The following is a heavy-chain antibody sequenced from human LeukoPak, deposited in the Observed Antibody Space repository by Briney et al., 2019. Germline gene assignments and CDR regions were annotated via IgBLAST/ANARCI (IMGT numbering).Heavy chain of an antibody. Sequence: PGGSLRLSCAASGFTVSSNYMSWVRQAPGKGLEWVSVIYGGGSTYYADSVKGRFTISRDNSKNTLYLQMNSLRAEDTAVYYCSRAHPSELYYYDSSGLMYYFDYWGQGTLVTVSS. CDR1: GFTVSSNY. CDR3: SRAHPSELYYYDSSGLMYYFDY. V-gene: IGHV3-66*01. D-gene: IGHD3-22*01. J-gene: IGHJ4*02. CDR2: IYGGGST.